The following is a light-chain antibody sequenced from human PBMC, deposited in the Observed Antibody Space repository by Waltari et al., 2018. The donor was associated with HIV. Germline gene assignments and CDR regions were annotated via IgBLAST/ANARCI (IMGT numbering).Light chain of an antibody. J-gene: IGLJ2*01. V-gene: IGLV3-21*02. CDR2: DDR. CDR1: DIGSES. CDR3: QVWESGGDIVF. Sequence: SYVVTQTPSVSVAPGQTARITCAGDDIGSESGHWYPQKPGQAPVLVVDDDRHRPSGIPERFTGSNSGNTATLTITRVEAGDEADYYCQVWESGGDIVFFGGGTKLTVL.